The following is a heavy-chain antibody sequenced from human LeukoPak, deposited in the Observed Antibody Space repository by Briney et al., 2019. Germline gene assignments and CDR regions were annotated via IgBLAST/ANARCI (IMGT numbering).Heavy chain of an antibody. D-gene: IGHD3-10*01. V-gene: IGHV3-7*01. Sequence: GGSLRLSCAASVFSFSTYWMSWVRQAPGKGLEWVANINQGGTERYLVDSVKGRFTISRDNGKNSVFLQMNSLRDEDTAVYYCTRTLAARSFYFDYWGRGTLVTVSS. CDR2: INQGGTER. CDR3: TRTLAARSFYFDY. CDR1: VFSFSTYW. J-gene: IGHJ4*02.